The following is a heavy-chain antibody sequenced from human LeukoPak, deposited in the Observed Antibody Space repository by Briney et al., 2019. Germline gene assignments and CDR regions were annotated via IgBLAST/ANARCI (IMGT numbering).Heavy chain of an antibody. Sequence: GGSLRLSCAASGFTFSSYGMHWVRQAPGKGLEWVAVISYDGSNKYYADSVKGRFTISRDKSKNTLYLQMNSLRAEDTAVYYCAKGQRSVVAVNYFDFWGQGTLVTVSS. D-gene: IGHD2-15*01. CDR1: GFTFSSYG. CDR2: ISYDGSNK. V-gene: IGHV3-30*18. J-gene: IGHJ4*02. CDR3: AKGQRSVVAVNYFDF.